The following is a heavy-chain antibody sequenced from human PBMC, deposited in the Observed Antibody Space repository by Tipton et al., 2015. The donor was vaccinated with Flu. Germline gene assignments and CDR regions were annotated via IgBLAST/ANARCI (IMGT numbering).Heavy chain of an antibody. CDR2: IRSKANSYAT. Sequence: GSLRLSCAASGFTFSGSAMHWVRQASGKGLEWVGRIRSKANSYATAYATSVKGRFTISRDDSKNTAYLQMNSLKTEDTAVYYCTRLWTGGSSWGQGTLVTVSS. V-gene: IGHV3-73*01. CDR3: TRLWTGGSS. D-gene: IGHD2-15*01. CDR1: GFTFSGSA. J-gene: IGHJ5*02.